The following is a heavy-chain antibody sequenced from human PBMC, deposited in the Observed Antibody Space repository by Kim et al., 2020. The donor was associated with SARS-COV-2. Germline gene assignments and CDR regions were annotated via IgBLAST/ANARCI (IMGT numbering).Heavy chain of an antibody. Sequence: SETLSLTCTVSGGSISSSTYYWGWIRQPPGKGLEWIGSIDYSGSTYYNPSLKSRVTISIDTSKNHFSLKLSSVTAADTAVYYCARESGGNPVFGSDYWGQGTLVTVSS. J-gene: IGHJ4*02. CDR3: ARESGGNPVFGSDY. V-gene: IGHV4-39*07. D-gene: IGHD2-15*01. CDR1: GGSISSSTYY. CDR2: IDYSGST.